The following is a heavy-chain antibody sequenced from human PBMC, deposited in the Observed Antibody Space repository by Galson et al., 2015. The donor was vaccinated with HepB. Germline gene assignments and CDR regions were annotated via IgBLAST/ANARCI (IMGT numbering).Heavy chain of an antibody. CDR3: AKGGNWDSRYFDY. CDR2: ISGDGGVT. D-gene: IGHD7-27*01. V-gene: IGHV3-23*01. Sequence: LRLSCAASGFTFTRYAITWVRQAPGKGLEYISSISGDGGVTYYADSVKGRFTISRDNSKNTVYLQVNSLRAEDTAVYYCAKGGNWDSRYFDYWGQGSLVTVSS. J-gene: IGHJ4*02. CDR1: GFTFTRYA.